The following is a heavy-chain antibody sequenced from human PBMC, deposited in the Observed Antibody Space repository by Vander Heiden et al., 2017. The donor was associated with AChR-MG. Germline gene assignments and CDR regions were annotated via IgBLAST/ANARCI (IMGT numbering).Heavy chain of an antibody. CDR1: GSTVRNNS. CDR2: IYSGGST. CDR3: ARVTYNRGAFDI. Sequence: EVQLVESGGGLVQPGGSLRLPCAASGSTVRNNSMRRVRPAPGKGLEWVSVIYSGGSTYYADSAKGRFTISRDNSKNTLYLQMKSLRAEDTAVYYCARVTYNRGAFDIWVEGRMVTVSS. D-gene: IGHD1-20*01. V-gene: IGHV3-66*02. J-gene: IGHJ3*02.